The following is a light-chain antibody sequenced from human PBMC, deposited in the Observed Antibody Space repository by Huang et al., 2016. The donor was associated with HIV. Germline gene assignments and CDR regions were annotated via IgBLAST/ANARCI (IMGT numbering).Light chain of an antibody. J-gene: IGKJ4*01. CDR3: QQRYSWPT. V-gene: IGKV3-11*01. CDR2: DAS. Sequence: EIVLPQSPATGSSSPGESATLSCRASQTVSSSLAWYQHKVGQAPRLLICDASNRAIGIPVRVSGSGSGTDFTLTSDSLESEDVAVYDCQQRYSWPTFGGGTKVEIK. CDR1: QTVSSS.